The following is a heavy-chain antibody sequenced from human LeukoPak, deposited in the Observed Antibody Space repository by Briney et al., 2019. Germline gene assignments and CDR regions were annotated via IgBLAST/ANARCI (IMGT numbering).Heavy chain of an antibody. V-gene: IGHV3-74*01. CDR3: ARYLGNYYYYGMDV. J-gene: IGHJ6*02. CDR2: INSDGSST. Sequence: GESLRLSCADSGFTFSSYWMHWVRQAPGKGLVWVSRINSDGSSTSYADSVKGRFTISRDNAKNTLYLQMNSLRAEDTAVYYCARYLGNYYYYGMDVWGQGTTVTVSS. D-gene: IGHD6-13*01. CDR1: GFTFSSYW.